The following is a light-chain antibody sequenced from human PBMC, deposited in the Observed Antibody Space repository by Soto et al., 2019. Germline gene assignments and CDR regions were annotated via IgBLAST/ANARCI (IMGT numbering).Light chain of an antibody. J-gene: IGKJ1*01. CDR1: QSISYSSNKKNQ. CDR2: WAS. V-gene: IGKV4-1*01. CDR3: QQYGSSYPWT. Sequence: DIVMTQSPDSLAVSLGERATINCKSSQSISYSSNKKNQLAWYQQKPGQPPQLLIYWASTRESGVPDRFTGSGSGTDFTLTIRRLEPEDFAVYYCQQYGSSYPWTFGQGTKVDI.